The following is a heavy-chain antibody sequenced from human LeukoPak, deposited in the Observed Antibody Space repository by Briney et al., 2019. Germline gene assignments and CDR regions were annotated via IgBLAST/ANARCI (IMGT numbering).Heavy chain of an antibody. V-gene: IGHV4-39*01. CDR2: IHYSEST. CDR1: GGSFISDTYY. Sequence: SETLSLTCTVSGGSFISDTYYWGWIRQPPGKGLEWIGSIHYSESTYYTPSLKTRITMSVDTSKNQFSLKLRSVTAADTAVYFCARHPKYNYFDLWGQGTLVTVSS. J-gene: IGHJ5*02. CDR3: ARHPKYNYFDL.